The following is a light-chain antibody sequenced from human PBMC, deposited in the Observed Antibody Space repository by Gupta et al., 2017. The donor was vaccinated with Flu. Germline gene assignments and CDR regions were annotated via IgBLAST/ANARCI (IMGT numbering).Light chain of an antibody. V-gene: IGLV2-14*01. CDR3: SSYTSSSTLV. CDR2: EVS. CDR1: TSVVGGDNY. J-gene: IGLJ2*01. Sequence: TTISSTVTTSVVGGDNYFFCTHPHPSKAHNLMFYEVSNRTSGAATRLSGSKSGNTASLTISGPTAEDEADYYCSSYTSSSTLVFGGGTKLTVL.